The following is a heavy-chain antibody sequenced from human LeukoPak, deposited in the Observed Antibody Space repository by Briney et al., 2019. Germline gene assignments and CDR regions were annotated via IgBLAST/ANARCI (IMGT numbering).Heavy chain of an antibody. CDR1: GFTFSSYW. Sequence: GGSLRLSCAASGFTFSSYWMHWARQAPGKGLEWVSSISSGSSYIYYADSVKGRFTISRDNGKNSLYLQMNSLRAEDTAVYYCARDGPKYCSNGVCYAPVDPWGQGTLVTVSS. CDR2: ISSGSSYI. D-gene: IGHD2-8*01. CDR3: ARDGPKYCSNGVCYAPVDP. J-gene: IGHJ5*02. V-gene: IGHV3-21*01.